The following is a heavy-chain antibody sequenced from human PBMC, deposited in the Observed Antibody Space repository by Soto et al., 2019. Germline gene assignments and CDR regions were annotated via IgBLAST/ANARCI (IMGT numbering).Heavy chain of an antibody. CDR1: GGSFTSNNW. CDR3: ASRDPGTSVDY. Sequence: PSETLSLTCAVSGGSFTSNNWWTWVRQPPGQGLEWIGEIYRTGSTNYNPSLKSRVTISLDKSENQFSLKVTSLTAADTAVYYCASRDPGTSVDYWGWGTLVTVSS. V-gene: IGHV4-4*02. D-gene: IGHD1-7*01. J-gene: IGHJ4*02. CDR2: IYRTGST.